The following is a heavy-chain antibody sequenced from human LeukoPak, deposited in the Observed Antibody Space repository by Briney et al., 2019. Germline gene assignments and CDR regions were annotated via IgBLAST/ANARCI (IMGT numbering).Heavy chain of an antibody. J-gene: IGHJ4*02. Sequence: PGRSLRLSCEVSGFIFSNNGMHWVRQAPGKGLEWVAVIWYDGSNKYYADSVKGRFTISRDNSKNTLYLQMNSLRAEDTAVYYCARARDSSGWFCDYWGQGTLVTVSS. V-gene: IGHV3-33*08. CDR3: ARARDSSGWFCDY. CDR1: GFIFSNNG. CDR2: IWYDGSNK. D-gene: IGHD6-19*01.